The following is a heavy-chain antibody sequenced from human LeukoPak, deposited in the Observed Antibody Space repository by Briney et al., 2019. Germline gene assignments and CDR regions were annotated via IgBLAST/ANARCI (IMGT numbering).Heavy chain of an antibody. D-gene: IGHD6-13*01. J-gene: IGHJ4*02. V-gene: IGHV3-23*01. Sequence: GGSLRLSCAASGFTFSSYAMSWVRQAPGKGLEWVSGISGSGGSTYYADSVTGRFTISRDNSKNTVYLQMNSLRAEDTAVYYCAKATSSSRYGYFDYWGQGTLVTVSS. CDR2: ISGSGGST. CDR1: GFTFSSYA. CDR3: AKATSSSRYGYFDY.